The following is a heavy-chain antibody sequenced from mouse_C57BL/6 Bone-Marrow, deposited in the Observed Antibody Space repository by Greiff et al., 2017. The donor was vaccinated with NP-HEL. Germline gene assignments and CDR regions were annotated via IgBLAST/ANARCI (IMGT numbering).Heavy chain of an antibody. CDR1: GYTFTDYY. CDR2: IYPGSGNT. V-gene: IGHV1-76*01. CDR3: ARWNYYGSSYFDY. J-gene: IGHJ2*01. D-gene: IGHD1-1*01. Sequence: QVQLQQSGAELVRPGASVKLSCKASGYTFTDYYINWVKQRPGQGLEWIARIYPGSGNTYYNEKFKGKATLTAEKSSSTAYMQLRSLTSEDSAVYFCARWNYYGSSYFDYWGQGTTLTVSS.